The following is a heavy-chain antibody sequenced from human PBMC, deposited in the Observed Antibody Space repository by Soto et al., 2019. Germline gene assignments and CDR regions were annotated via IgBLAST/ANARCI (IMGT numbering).Heavy chain of an antibody. Sequence: QVQLVQSGAEVKKPGSSVKVSCQASGGTFSSYAISWVRQAPGQGLEWMGGIIPIFGTANYAQKFQGRVTITADESTSTAYMELSSLRSEDTAVYYCARSEPSVLMVYANYWGQGTLVTVSS. CDR2: IIPIFGTA. D-gene: IGHD2-8*01. CDR3: ARSEPSVLMVYANY. J-gene: IGHJ4*02. V-gene: IGHV1-69*01. CDR1: GGTFSSYA.